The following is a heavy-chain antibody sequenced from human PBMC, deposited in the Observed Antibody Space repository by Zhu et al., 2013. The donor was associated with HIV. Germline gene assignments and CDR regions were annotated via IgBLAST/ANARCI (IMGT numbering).Heavy chain of an antibody. CDR3: ARGSAVAGKGLTFDY. CDR1: GFTFSSYA. D-gene: IGHD6-19*01. V-gene: IGHV3-30-3*01. Sequence: VQLVESGGGVVQPGRSLRLSCAASGFTFSSYAMHWVRQAPGKGLEWVAVISYDGSNKYYADSVKGRFTISRDNSKNTLYLQMNSLRAEDTAVYYCARGSAVAGKGLTFDYWGQGTLVTVSS. J-gene: IGHJ4*02. CDR2: ISYDGSNK.